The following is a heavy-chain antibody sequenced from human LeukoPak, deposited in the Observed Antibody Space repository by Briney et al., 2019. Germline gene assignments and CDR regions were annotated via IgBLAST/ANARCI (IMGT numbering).Heavy chain of an antibody. CDR3: AVSFDY. CDR2: MRVDGTDI. D-gene: IGHD5/OR15-5a*01. J-gene: IGHJ4*02. CDR1: GFTFTNDF. V-gene: IGHV3-7*01. Sequence: PGGSLRLSCAASGFTFTNDFMTWVRQAPGKGLEWVANMRVDGTDIHYADSVKGRFTISRDNAKNSLYLQMNRLRAEDTAVYFCAVSFDYWGQGTLVTVSS.